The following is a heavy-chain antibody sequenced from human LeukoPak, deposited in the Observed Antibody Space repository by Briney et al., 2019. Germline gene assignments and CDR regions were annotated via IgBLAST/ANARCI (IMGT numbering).Heavy chain of an antibody. Sequence: GGSLRLSCAASGFTFSSYGMHWVRQAPGKGLEWVAVIWYDGSNKYYADSVKGRFTISRDNSKNTLYLQMNSLRAEDTAVYYCAREDYDFWKTYYGMDVWGQGTTVTVSS. J-gene: IGHJ6*02. CDR2: IWYDGSNK. CDR1: GFTFSSYG. V-gene: IGHV3-33*01. D-gene: IGHD3-3*01. CDR3: AREDYDFWKTYYGMDV.